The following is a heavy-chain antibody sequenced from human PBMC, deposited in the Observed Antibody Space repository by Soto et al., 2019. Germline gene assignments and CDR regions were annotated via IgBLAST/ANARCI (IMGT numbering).Heavy chain of an antibody. CDR3: ARGRITMLH. J-gene: IGHJ4*02. D-gene: IGHD3-10*02. CDR1: GQNIKTNYW. Sequence: SETLSLTCLVSGQNIKTNYWWAWVRQSPGKGLEWIGEINHSGSTNYTPSLKSRVTISVDTSNNQFSLNVNSVTAADTAVYYCARGRITMLHWGQGTLVTVSS. V-gene: IGHV4-4*02. CDR2: INHSGST.